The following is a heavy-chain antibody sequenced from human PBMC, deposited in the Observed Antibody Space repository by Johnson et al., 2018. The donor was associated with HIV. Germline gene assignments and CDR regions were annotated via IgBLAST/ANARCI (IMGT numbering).Heavy chain of an antibody. CDR3: ARSGDSIGSFWAGGAFDI. CDR1: GFTVSSNY. D-gene: IGHD3/OR15-3a*01. J-gene: IGHJ3*02. Sequence: VQLVESGGGLVQPGGSLRLSCAASGFTVSSNYMSWVRQAPGKGLEWVSVIYSGGSTYYADSVKGRFTISRDNSKNTLYLQMNSLRAEDPAVYYCARSGDSIGSFWAGGAFDIWGQGAMVTVSS. CDR2: IYSGGST. V-gene: IGHV3-66*01.